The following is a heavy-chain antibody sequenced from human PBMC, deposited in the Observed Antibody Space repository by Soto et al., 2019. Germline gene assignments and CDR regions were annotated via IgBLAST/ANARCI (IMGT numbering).Heavy chain of an antibody. CDR3: ARYNWNYVGEGFDY. J-gene: IGHJ4*02. CDR2: IWYDGSNK. CDR1: GFTFSSYG. Sequence: QVQLVESGGGAVQPGRSLRLSCAASGFTFSSYGMHWVRQAPGKGLEWVAVIWYDGSNKYYADSVKGRFTISRDNSKNTLYLQMNSLRAEDTAVYYCARYNWNYVGEGFDYWGQGTLVTVSS. D-gene: IGHD1-7*01. V-gene: IGHV3-33*01.